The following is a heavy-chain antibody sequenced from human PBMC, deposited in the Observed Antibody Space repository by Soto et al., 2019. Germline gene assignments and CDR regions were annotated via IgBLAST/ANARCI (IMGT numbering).Heavy chain of an antibody. CDR1: GYTFTGYY. Sequence: ASVKVSCKASGYTFTGYYMHWVRQAPGQGLEWMGWIDPNSGGTDYAQKFQGRVTMTRDTSISTAYMELSRLRSDDTAVYYCARAIAAAGDNDYWGQGTLVTVSS. D-gene: IGHD6-13*01. CDR2: IDPNSGGT. CDR3: ARAIAAAGDNDY. V-gene: IGHV1-2*02. J-gene: IGHJ4*02.